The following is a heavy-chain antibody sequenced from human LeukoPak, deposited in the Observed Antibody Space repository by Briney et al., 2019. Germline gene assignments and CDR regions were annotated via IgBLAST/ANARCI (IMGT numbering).Heavy chain of an antibody. CDR3: AKYIWFGEGGAFDI. D-gene: IGHD3-10*01. CDR2: ISGAGTI. V-gene: IGHV3-23*01. CDR1: GFNFSPYA. J-gene: IGHJ3*02. Sequence: PGGSLRLSCVASGFNFSPYAMGWARQAPGKGLEWVSGISGAGTINYADSVKGRFTISRDNSKNTLYLQMNSLRAEDTAVYYCAKYIWFGEGGAFDIWGQGTMVTVSS.